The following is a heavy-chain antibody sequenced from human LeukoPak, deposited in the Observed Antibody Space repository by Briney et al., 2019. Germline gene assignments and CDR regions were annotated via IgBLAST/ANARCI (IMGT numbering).Heavy chain of an antibody. J-gene: IGHJ4*02. CDR2: IRYDGSNK. V-gene: IGHV3-30*02. D-gene: IGHD6-6*01. CDR3: AKDFWSEYSSSSCDY. Sequence: GGSLRLSCAASGFTFSSYGMHWVRQAPGKGLEWVAFIRYDGSNKYYADSVKGRFTISRDNSKNTLYLQMNSLRAEDTAVYYCAKDFWSEYSSSSCDYWGQGTLVTVSS. CDR1: GFTFSSYG.